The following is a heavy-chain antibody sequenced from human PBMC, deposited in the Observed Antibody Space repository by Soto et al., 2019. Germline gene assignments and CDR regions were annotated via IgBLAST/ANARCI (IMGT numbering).Heavy chain of an antibody. Sequence: QLQLQESGPGLVKPSETLSLTCTVSGGSISSSSYYWGWIRQPPGKGLEWIGSIYYSGSTYYNPSLKSRVTIPVDTSKNQFSLKLGSVTAADTAVYYCARHTPAISISDHWGQGTLVTVSS. J-gene: IGHJ4*02. V-gene: IGHV4-39*01. CDR3: ARHTPAISISDH. D-gene: IGHD2-15*01. CDR2: IYYSGST. CDR1: GGSISSSSYY.